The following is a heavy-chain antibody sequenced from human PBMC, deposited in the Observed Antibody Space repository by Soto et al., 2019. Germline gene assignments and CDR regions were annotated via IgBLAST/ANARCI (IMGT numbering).Heavy chain of an antibody. V-gene: IGHV3-7*05. Sequence: PGGSLRLSCAASGFTFSSYWMSWVRQAPGKGLEWVANIKQDGSEKYYVDTERGRFTISRDNAKNSLYLQMNSLRAEDTAVYYCAIDTRIAAAGDSYYYYGMDFWGQGTTVTVSS. CDR3: AIDTRIAAAGDSYYYYGMDF. CDR2: IKQDGSEK. J-gene: IGHJ6*02. CDR1: GFTFSSYW. D-gene: IGHD6-13*01.